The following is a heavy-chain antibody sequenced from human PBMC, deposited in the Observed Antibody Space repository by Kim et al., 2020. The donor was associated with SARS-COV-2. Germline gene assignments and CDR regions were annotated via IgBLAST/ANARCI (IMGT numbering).Heavy chain of an antibody. CDR2: ISWNNDDI. J-gene: IGHJ4*01. CDR1: AFNFGDYA. CDR3: VKSIAVAGSLNDPLNY. D-gene: IGHD6-19*01. V-gene: IGHV3-9*01. Sequence: GGSLRLSCVASAFNFGDYAMHWVRQAPGKGLEWVSSISWNNDDIGYADSVKGRFTISRDNAKNSLFLEMRSLGVEDTAFYYCVKSIAVAGSLNDPLNYWG.